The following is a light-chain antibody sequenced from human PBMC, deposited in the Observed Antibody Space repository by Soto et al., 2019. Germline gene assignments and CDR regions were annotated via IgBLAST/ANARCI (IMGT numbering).Light chain of an antibody. J-gene: IGKJ4*01. V-gene: IGKV3-11*01. CDR1: QSVSSY. CDR2: DAS. Sequence: EIVLTQSPATLSLSPGERATLSCRAGQSVSSYLAWYQQKPGQAPRLLIYDASNRATGIPARFSGSGSGTDFTLTISCLEPEAFAVYYWQQRINSEITFGVTTEVEI. CDR3: QQRINSEIT.